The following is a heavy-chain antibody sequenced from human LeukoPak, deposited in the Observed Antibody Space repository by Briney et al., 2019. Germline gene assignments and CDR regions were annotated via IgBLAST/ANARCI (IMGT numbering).Heavy chain of an antibody. Sequence: GGSLRLSCTASGVTFTSYAMSWVRQAPGKGLEWVSAISGSGGSTYSADSVKGRFTISRDNSKNTLYLQMNSLRAEDTAVYYCAKVDTAMVDAFDIWGQGTMVTVSS. CDR1: GVTFTSYA. CDR3: AKVDTAMVDAFDI. CDR2: ISGSGGST. V-gene: IGHV3-23*01. D-gene: IGHD5-18*01. J-gene: IGHJ3*02.